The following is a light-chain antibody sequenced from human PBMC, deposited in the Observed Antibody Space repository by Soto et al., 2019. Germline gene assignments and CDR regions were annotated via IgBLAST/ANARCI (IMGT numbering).Light chain of an antibody. V-gene: IGKV1-5*03. Sequence: DIQMTQSPSTLSASLGDRVTITCRASQSISSWLAWYQQKPGKAPKLLIYKASSLESGVPSRFSGSGSGTEFTLTISRLQPDDSATYYCQQDYRLVTFGPGTKVEI. CDR1: QSISSW. CDR3: QQDYRLVT. CDR2: KAS. J-gene: IGKJ3*01.